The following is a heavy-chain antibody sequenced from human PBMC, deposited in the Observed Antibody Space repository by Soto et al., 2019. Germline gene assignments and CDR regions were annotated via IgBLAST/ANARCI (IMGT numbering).Heavy chain of an antibody. CDR2: IIVGIGNT. CDR1: GFTFTSSA. J-gene: IGHJ4*02. CDR3: ARGSQQWLPTFQYYFDY. D-gene: IGHD6-19*01. Sequence: GASVKVSCKASGFTFTSSAMQWVRQARGQRLEWMGWIIVGIGNTNYAQKFQERVTITRDKSTSTAYMELSSLRSEDTAVYYCARGSQQWLPTFQYYFDYWGQGTLVTVSS. V-gene: IGHV1-58*02.